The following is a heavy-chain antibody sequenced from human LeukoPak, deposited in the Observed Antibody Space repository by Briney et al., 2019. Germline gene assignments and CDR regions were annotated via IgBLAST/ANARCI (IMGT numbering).Heavy chain of an antibody. V-gene: IGHV4-59*01. CDR2: IYYSGST. D-gene: IGHD1-7*01. CDR3: ARVVWNYWFDP. J-gene: IGHJ5*02. CDR1: GGSISSYY. Sequence: SGTLSLTRTVSGGSISSYYWSWIRQPPGKGLEWIGYIYYSGSTNYNPSLKSRVTISVDTSKNQFSLKLSSVTAADTAVYYCARVVWNYWFDPWGQGTLVTVSS.